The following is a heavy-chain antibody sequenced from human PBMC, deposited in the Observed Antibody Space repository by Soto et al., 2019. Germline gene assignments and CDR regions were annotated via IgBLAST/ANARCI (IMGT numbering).Heavy chain of an antibody. Sequence: GESLKISCKGSGYKFTTYWIGWVRQMPGKGLEWMAIIYPADSDSRYSPSFHGQVTISADKSISTAYLQWSGLKASDTAIYYCVATYGDYLDYWGQGTLVTVSS. V-gene: IGHV5-51*01. J-gene: IGHJ4*02. CDR1: GYKFTTYW. D-gene: IGHD4-17*01. CDR3: VATYGDYLDY. CDR2: IYPADSDS.